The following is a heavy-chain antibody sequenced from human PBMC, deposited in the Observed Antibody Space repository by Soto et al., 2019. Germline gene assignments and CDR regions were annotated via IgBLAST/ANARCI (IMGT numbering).Heavy chain of an antibody. Sequence: SVKVSCKASGGTFSSYAISWVRQAPGQGLEWMGGIIPIFGTANYAQKFQGRVTITADESTSTAYMELSSLRSEDTAVYYCARIYCSGGSCYRGTANWFDPWGQGTLVTVSS. D-gene: IGHD2-15*01. CDR1: GGTFSSYA. CDR3: ARIYCSGGSCYRGTANWFDP. V-gene: IGHV1-69*13. CDR2: IIPIFGTA. J-gene: IGHJ5*02.